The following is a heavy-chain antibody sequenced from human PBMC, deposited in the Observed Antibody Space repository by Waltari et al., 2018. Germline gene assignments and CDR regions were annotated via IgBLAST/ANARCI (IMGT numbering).Heavy chain of an antibody. V-gene: IGHV4-4*07. Sequence: QMQLQESGPGLVKPSETLSLTCTVSGGSISSYYWTWIRQPAGKGLEWIGRIYTSGSTDYNPSLKSRVTMSVDTSKNQFSLKLSSVTAADTAVYYCARGPLGRGANSLDPWGQGTLVTVSS. J-gene: IGHJ5*02. CDR3: ARGPLGRGANSLDP. CDR2: IYTSGST. CDR1: GGSISSYY. D-gene: IGHD3-10*01.